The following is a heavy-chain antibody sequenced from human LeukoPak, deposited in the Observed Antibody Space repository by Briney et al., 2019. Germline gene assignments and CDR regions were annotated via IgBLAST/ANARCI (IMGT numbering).Heavy chain of an antibody. CDR2: ISAYNGNT. J-gene: IGHJ4*02. Sequence: GASVKVSCKASGYTFTSYGISWVRQAPGQGLEWMGWISAYNGNTNYAQKLQGRVTMTTDTSTSTAYMELRSLRSDDTAVYYCARIPIMYSSGWYRDYFDYWGQGTLVTVSS. V-gene: IGHV1-18*01. D-gene: IGHD6-19*01. CDR3: ARIPIMYSSGWYRDYFDY. CDR1: GYTFTSYG.